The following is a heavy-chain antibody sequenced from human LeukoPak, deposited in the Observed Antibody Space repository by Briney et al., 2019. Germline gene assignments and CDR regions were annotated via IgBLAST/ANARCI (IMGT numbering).Heavy chain of an antibody. CDR3: AKYLRYSSGWYSIDY. CDR2: ISYDGSNK. D-gene: IGHD6-19*01. J-gene: IGHJ4*02. V-gene: IGHV3-30*18. Sequence: GGSLRLSCAASGFTFSSYGMHWVRQAPGKGLEWVAVISYDGSNKYYADSVKGRFTISRDNSKNTLYLQMNSLSAEDTAVYYCAKYLRYSSGWYSIDYWGQGTLVTVSS. CDR1: GFTFSSYG.